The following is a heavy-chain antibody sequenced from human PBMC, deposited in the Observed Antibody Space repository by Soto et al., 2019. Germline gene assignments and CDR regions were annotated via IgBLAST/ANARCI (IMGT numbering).Heavy chain of an antibody. Sequence: KPSETLSLTCTVSGGSISSYYWSWIRQPPGKGLEWIGYIYYSGSTNYNPSLKSRVTISVDTSKNQFSLKLSSVTAADTAVYYCARGPAYYDSPLGSDYWGQGTLVTVSS. CDR1: GGSISSYY. CDR2: IYYSGST. V-gene: IGHV4-59*01. J-gene: IGHJ4*02. CDR3: ARGPAYYDSPLGSDY. D-gene: IGHD3-22*01.